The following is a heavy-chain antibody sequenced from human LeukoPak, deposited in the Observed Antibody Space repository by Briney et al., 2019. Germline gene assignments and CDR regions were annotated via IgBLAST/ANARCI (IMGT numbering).Heavy chain of an antibody. CDR3: AKLMYYYDSSGYAARLLGAPVLHDI. V-gene: IGHV3-33*06. CDR2: IWYDGSNK. J-gene: IGHJ3*02. CDR1: GFTFSSYG. Sequence: PGRSLRLSCAASGFTFSSYGMHWVRQAPGKGLEWVAVIWYDGSNKYYADSVKGRFTISRDNSKNTLYLQMNSLRAEDTAVYYCAKLMYYYDSSGYAARLLGAPVLHDIWGQGTMVTLSS. D-gene: IGHD3-22*01.